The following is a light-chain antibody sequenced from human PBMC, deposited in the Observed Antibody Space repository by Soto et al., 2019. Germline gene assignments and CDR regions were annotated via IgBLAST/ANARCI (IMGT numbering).Light chain of an antibody. Sequence: SGLTQPPSASWAPGQRVTISCTGSSSNIGANYDVHWYQHRPGTAPKLLIFGNNNRPSGVPDRFSGSKSGTSASLAITGLQAEDEGDYYCQSYDSTLGARYVFGTGTKVTVL. CDR2: GNN. CDR1: SSNIGANYD. V-gene: IGLV1-40*01. CDR3: QSYDSTLGARYV. J-gene: IGLJ1*01.